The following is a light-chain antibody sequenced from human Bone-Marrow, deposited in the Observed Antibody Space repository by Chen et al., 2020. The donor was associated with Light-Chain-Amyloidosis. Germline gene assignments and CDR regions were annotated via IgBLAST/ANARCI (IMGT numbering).Light chain of an antibody. CDR3: SSYTITNTLV. V-gene: IGLV2-14*01. CDR1: SSDVGGDNH. CDR2: EVT. Sequence: SALTQPSSVSGSPGQSLTTSCTGTSSDVGGDNHVSWYQQHPDKAPKRMIYEVTNRPSWVTDRFSGSKSDNTASLTISGRQTEDEADYFCSSYTITNTLVFGSGTRVTVL. J-gene: IGLJ1*01.